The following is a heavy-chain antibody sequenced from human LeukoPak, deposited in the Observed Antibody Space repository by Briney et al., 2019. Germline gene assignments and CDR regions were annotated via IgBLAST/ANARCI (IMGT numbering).Heavy chain of an antibody. CDR3: ARDSDSSGWSPADY. D-gene: IGHD6-19*01. Sequence: ASVKVSCKASGYTFTGYYMHWVRQAPGQGLEWMGWINPNSGGTNYAQKFQGRVTMTRDTSISTAYMVLSRLRSDDTAVYYCARDSDSSGWSPADYWGQGTLVTVSS. V-gene: IGHV1-2*02. CDR2: INPNSGGT. CDR1: GYTFTGYY. J-gene: IGHJ4*02.